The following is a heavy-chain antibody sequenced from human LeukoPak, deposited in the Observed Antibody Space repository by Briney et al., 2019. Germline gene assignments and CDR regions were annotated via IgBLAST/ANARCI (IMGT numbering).Heavy chain of an antibody. V-gene: IGHV1-69*13. CDR1: GGTFNSYA. Sequence: GASVKVSCKASGGTFNSYAISWARQAPGQGLEWMGGIIPIFGTAKYAQKFQGRVTITADESTSTAYMELSSLRSEDTAVYYCARDGMYSKNWNPPEYFQHWGQGTLVTVSS. CDR3: ARDGMYSKNWNPPEYFQH. J-gene: IGHJ1*01. D-gene: IGHD1-1*01. CDR2: IIPIFGTA.